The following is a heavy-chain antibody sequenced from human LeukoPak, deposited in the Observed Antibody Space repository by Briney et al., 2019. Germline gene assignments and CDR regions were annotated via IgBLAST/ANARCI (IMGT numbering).Heavy chain of an antibody. CDR1: GGSISSYY. CDR2: IYYSGST. CDR3: ARHSLAYYDFWSAETEIQVMDV. D-gene: IGHD3-3*01. V-gene: IGHV4-59*08. Sequence: SETLSLTCTVSGGSISSYYWSWIRQPPGKGLEWIGYIYYSGSTNYNPSLKSRVTISVDTSKNQFSLKLSSVTAADTAVYYCARHSLAYYDFWSAETEIQVMDVWGQGTTVTVSS. J-gene: IGHJ6*02.